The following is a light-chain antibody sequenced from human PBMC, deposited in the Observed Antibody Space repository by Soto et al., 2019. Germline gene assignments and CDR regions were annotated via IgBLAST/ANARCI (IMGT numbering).Light chain of an antibody. CDR3: QQYHTWPIT. CDR2: GAS. CDR1: LSISNS. V-gene: IGKV3-15*01. Sequence: EIVVTRSPATLSLSPVERATLSCIASLSISNSLAWYQQKNGQAPRLLIYGASTRATGIPARFSGSRYGTEFNLTISSLQSEDCAIYYCQQYHTWPITFGGGTKVDIK. J-gene: IGKJ4*01.